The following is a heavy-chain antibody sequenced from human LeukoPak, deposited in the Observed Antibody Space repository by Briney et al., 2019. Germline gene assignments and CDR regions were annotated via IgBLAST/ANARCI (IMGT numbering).Heavy chain of an antibody. CDR2: ISGSGGST. CDR3: AKDTFWGSSIADRRGFDY. Sequence: GGSLRLSCAASGFTFSSYAMSWVRQAPGKGLEWVSAISGSGGSTYYADSVKGRFTISRDNSKNTLYLQMNSLRAEDTAVYYCAKDTFWGSSIADRRGFDYWGQGTLVTVSS. D-gene: IGHD6-6*01. CDR1: GFTFSSYA. J-gene: IGHJ4*02. V-gene: IGHV3-23*01.